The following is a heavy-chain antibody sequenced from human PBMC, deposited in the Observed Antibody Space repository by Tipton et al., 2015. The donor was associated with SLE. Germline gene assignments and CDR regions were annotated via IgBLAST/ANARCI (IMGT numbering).Heavy chain of an antibody. J-gene: IGHJ4*02. V-gene: IGHV3-21*01. D-gene: IGHD1-1*01. CDR3: ARVWQLGPDY. Sequence: SLRLSCTASGFTFGDYAMSWVRQAPGKGLEWVSSISSSSSYIYYADSVKGRFTISRDNAKNSLYLQMNSLRAEDTAVYYCARVWQLGPDYWGQGTLVTVSS. CDR1: GFTFGDYA. CDR2: ISSSSSYI.